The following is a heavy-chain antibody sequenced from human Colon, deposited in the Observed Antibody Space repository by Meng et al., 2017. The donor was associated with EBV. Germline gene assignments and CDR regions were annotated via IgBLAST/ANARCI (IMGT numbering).Heavy chain of an antibody. Sequence: QVQLQQWGAGLLKPSEXLSLSCAVYGGSFRGYYWTWIRQPPGKGLEWVAEINYSGNTNYSPSLKSRVTISIDTSKNQFSLKLSSVTAADTAIYYCARRLAALDYWGQGTRVTVAA. D-gene: IGHD6-19*01. CDR1: GGSFRGYY. CDR3: ARRLAALDY. J-gene: IGHJ4*02. CDR2: INYSGNT. V-gene: IGHV4-34*01.